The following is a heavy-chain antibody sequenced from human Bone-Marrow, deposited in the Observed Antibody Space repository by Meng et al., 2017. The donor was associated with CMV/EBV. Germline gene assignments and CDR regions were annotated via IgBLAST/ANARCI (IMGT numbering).Heavy chain of an antibody. V-gene: IGHV1-69*10. D-gene: IGHD2-2*01. CDR2: IIPILGIA. J-gene: IGHJ6*02. CDR3: AREWVRSSMEGMDV. Sequence: SVKVSCKASGGTFSSYDISWVRQAPGQGLEWMGGIIPILGIANYAQKFQGRVTITADKSTSTAYMELSSQRSKDTAVYYCAREWVRSSMEGMDVWGQGTTVTVSS. CDR1: GGTFSSYD.